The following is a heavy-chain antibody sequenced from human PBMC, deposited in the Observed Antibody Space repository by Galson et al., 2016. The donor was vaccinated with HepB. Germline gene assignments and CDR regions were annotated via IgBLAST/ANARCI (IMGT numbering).Heavy chain of an antibody. D-gene: IGHD3-3*01. CDR3: VREILGVVY. Sequence: SVKVSCKASGYTFSSYFMHWVRQAPGQGLEWMGVMNPNGNKISYAQKFESRVTITRDTSTSTVYMELNSLRSEDTAVYYCVREILGVVYWGQGSLVTVSS. V-gene: IGHV1-46*01. J-gene: IGHJ1*01. CDR2: MNPNGNKI. CDR1: GYTFSSYF.